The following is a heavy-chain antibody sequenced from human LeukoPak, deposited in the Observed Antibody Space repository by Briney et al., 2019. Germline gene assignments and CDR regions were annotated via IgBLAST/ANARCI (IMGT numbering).Heavy chain of an antibody. Sequence: PGGSLRLFCAASGFTFSDSYMTWIRQAPGKGLEWVSYISNSGSSIYYADSVKGRFTISRDNAKNSLYLQMNSLRAEDTAVYYCASYCSSTSCYAGFDYWGQGTLVTVSS. V-gene: IGHV3-11*04. CDR2: ISNSGSSI. CDR1: GFTFSDSY. CDR3: ASYCSSTSCYAGFDY. D-gene: IGHD2-2*01. J-gene: IGHJ4*02.